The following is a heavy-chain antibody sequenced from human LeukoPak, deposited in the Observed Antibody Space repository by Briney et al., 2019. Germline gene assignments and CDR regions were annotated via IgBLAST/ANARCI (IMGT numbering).Heavy chain of an antibody. D-gene: IGHD3-22*01. CDR3: TTSPPIVVVITRGRIDDY. J-gene: IGHJ4*02. Sequence: GGSLRLSCAASGFTFSSYWMSWVRQAPGKGLEWVGRIKSKTDGGTTDYAAPVKGRFTISRDDSKNTLYLRMNSLKTEDTAVYYCTTSPPIVVVITRGRIDDYWGQGTLVTVSS. V-gene: IGHV3-15*01. CDR1: GFTFSSYW. CDR2: IKSKTDGGTT.